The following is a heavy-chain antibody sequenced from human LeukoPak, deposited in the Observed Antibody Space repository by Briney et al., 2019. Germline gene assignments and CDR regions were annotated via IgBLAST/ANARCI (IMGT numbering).Heavy chain of an antibody. Sequence: ASVKVSCKASGYTFNSYGFSRVRQAPGQGLEWVGWISNYNGDTRYAQKFQGRVTMTTDTSTRTSNMELRNLGSDDTAVYYCARALYSDSSGYYPGLDHWGQGTLVTVSS. CDR2: ISNYNGDT. D-gene: IGHD3-22*01. J-gene: IGHJ4*02. V-gene: IGHV1-18*01. CDR1: GYTFNSYG. CDR3: ARALYSDSSGYYPGLDH.